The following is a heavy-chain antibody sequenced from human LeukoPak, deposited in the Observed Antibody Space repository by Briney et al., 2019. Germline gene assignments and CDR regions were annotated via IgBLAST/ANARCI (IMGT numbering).Heavy chain of an antibody. J-gene: IGHJ4*02. CDR1: GGSISSYY. CDR3: ATGGYSYGSPIFDY. CDR2: IYYSGST. Sequence: PSETLSLTCTVSGGSISSYYWSWIRQPPGKGLEWIGYIYYSGSTNYNPSLKSRVTISVDTSKNQFSLKLSSVAAADTAVYYCATGGYSYGSPIFDYWGQGTLVTVSS. D-gene: IGHD5-18*01. V-gene: IGHV4-59*01.